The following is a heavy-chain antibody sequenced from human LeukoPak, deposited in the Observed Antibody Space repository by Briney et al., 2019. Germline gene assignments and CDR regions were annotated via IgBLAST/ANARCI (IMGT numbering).Heavy chain of an antibody. CDR2: LDWDDDK. V-gene: IGHV2-70*11. Sequence: SGPALVNPPHTLTLPYTFSGFSRSTSGMSVSSIRQPPRKALEWLASLDWDDDKYYSTSLKTRLTISKDTSKNQVVLRMTSMDPVDTATYYCARIRYYYDSSGYYSDIWGQGTMVTVSS. J-gene: IGHJ3*02. CDR1: GFSRSTSGMS. D-gene: IGHD3-22*01. CDR3: ARIRYYYDSSGYYSDI.